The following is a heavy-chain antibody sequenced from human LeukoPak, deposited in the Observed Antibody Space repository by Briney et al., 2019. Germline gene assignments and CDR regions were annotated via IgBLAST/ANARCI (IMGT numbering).Heavy chain of an antibody. CDR2: ISSNGGNT. J-gene: IGHJ4*02. CDR1: GFTFSSYS. V-gene: IGHV3-64D*09. D-gene: IGHD6-13*01. Sequence: GGSLTLSCSASGFTFSSYSMHWVRQAPGKGLEYVSGISSNGGNTYYADSVKGRFIISRDNSKNTLFLQMSSLRLEDTAVYFCVKLSSRVSQTIDYWGQGTLVTVSS. CDR3: VKLSSRVSQTIDY.